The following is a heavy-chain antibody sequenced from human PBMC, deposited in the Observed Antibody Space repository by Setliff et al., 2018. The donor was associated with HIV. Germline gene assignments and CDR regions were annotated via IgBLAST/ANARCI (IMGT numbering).Heavy chain of an antibody. CDR3: ARGVPADAYAFDI. D-gene: IGHD2-2*01. CDR2: ISAHNGHT. Sequence: ASVKVSCKASGYSFTSYVFTWVRQAPGQGLEWMGWISAHNGHTDYAQKFQDRVTMSTDTSTTTAFMELRSLISDDTAVYYCARGVPADAYAFDIWGQGTLGTVSS. J-gene: IGHJ3*02. CDR1: GYSFTSYV. V-gene: IGHV1-18*01.